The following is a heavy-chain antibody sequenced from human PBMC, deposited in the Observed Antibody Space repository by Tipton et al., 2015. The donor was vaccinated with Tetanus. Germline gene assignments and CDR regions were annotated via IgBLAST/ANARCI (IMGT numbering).Heavy chain of an antibody. Sequence: GEALVRGGYYWTWIRHLPGKGLEWIGYIYHTGAAHYNPSPKSRVTLSVDMSKNQFFLKMISMTAADTAVYFCARDFGSNHNWFDPWGQGTLVTVSS. CDR3: ARDFGSNHNWFDP. V-gene: IGHV4-31*02. J-gene: IGHJ5*02. CDR1: GEALVRGGYY. D-gene: IGHD6-13*01. CDR2: IYHTGAA.